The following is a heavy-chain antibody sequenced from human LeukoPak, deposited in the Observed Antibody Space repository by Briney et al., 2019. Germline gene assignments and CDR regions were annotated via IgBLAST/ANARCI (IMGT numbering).Heavy chain of an antibody. CDR2: IKQDGSEK. V-gene: IGHV3-7*03. Sequence: GGSLRLSCAASGFTFSSYWMSWVRQAPGKGLEWVANIKQDGSEKYYVDSVKGRFTISRDNAKNSLYLQMNSLRAEDTAVYYCARDQFIPVAAPSAPYYYGMDVRGQGTTVTVSS. D-gene: IGHD6-19*01. J-gene: IGHJ6*02. CDR3: ARDQFIPVAAPSAPYYYGMDV. CDR1: GFTFSSYW.